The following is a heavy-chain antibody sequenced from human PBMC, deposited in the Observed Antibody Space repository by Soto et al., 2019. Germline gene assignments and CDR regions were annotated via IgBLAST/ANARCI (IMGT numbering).Heavy chain of an antibody. Sequence: SETLSLTCTVSGGSISSCDYYWSWIRQPPGKGLEWIGYIYYSGSTYYNPSLKSRVTISVDTSKNQFSLKLSSVTAADTAVYYCARGIGGSNWFYPWGQGTLVTVSS. J-gene: IGHJ5*02. D-gene: IGHD3-10*01. CDR1: GGSISSCDYY. V-gene: IGHV4-30-4*01. CDR2: IYYSGST. CDR3: ARGIGGSNWFYP.